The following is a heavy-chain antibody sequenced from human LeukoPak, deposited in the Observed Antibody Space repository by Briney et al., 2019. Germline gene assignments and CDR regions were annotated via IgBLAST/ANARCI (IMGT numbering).Heavy chain of an antibody. Sequence: GGSLRLSCAASGFTFSSYAMHWVRQAPGKGLEWVAVISYDGSNKYYADSVKGRFTISRDNSKNTLYLQMNSLRAEDTAVYYCARDSGGYEFDYWGQGTLVTVSS. CDR1: GFTFSSYA. J-gene: IGHJ4*02. CDR3: ARDSGGYEFDY. CDR2: ISYDGSNK. V-gene: IGHV3-30-3*01. D-gene: IGHD5-12*01.